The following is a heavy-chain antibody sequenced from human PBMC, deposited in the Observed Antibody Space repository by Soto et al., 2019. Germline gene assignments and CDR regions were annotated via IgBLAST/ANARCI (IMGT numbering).Heavy chain of an antibody. D-gene: IGHD2-15*01. V-gene: IGHV1-46*02. CDR3: ARISCKGGSCYFDFDH. J-gene: IGHJ4*02. CDR2: INPSGEHT. Sequence: ASVKVSCKASGYSFKDHYMHWVRQAPGRGLEWVGIINPSGEHTNYAQQFRGRVAMTRDTSTSTAYMELRSLRSEDTAVYFCARISCKGGSCYFDFDHWGQGTLVTSPQ. CDR1: GYSFKDHY.